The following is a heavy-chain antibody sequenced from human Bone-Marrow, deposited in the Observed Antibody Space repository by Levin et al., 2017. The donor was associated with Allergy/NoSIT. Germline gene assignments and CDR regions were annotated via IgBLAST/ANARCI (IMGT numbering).Heavy chain of an antibody. D-gene: IGHD6-13*01. V-gene: IGHV4-59*01. J-gene: IGHJ6*02. CDR2: IYYNGNT. Sequence: SETLSLTCTVSGGSISTFYWTWIRQPPGKGLQWIGNIYYNGNTNYNPSLKSRVTISLDTSKNQFSLRLSSVTAADTAIYYCARDRIDSTSLLGALKYHYYGLDVWGQGTTVTVSS. CDR1: GGSISTFY. CDR3: ARDRIDSTSLLGALKYHYYGLDV.